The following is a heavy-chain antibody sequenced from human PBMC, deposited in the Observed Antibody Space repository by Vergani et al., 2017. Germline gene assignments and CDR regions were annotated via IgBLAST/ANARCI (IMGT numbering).Heavy chain of an antibody. J-gene: IGHJ4*02. V-gene: IGHV3-9*01. Sequence: EVQLVESGGGLVQPGGSLRLSCAASGFTFDDYAMHWVRQAPGKGLEWVSGISWNSGSIGYADSVKGRFTISRDNAKNSLYLQMNSLRAEDTALYYCAKGYATYYFDYWGQGTLVTVSS. CDR1: GFTFDDYA. CDR3: AKGYATYYFDY. D-gene: IGHD1-26*01. CDR2: ISWNSGSI.